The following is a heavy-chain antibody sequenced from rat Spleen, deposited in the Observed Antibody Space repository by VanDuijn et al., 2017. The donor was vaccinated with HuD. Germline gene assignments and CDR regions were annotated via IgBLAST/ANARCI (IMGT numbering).Heavy chain of an antibody. CDR1: GFTFSNYY. V-gene: IGHV5-25*01. CDR2: ISYDGSKT. J-gene: IGHJ1*01. D-gene: IGHD4-4*01. Sequence: EVQLAESGGGLVQPGRSMKLSCTALGFTFSNYYMAWVRQAPTKGLEWVATISYDGSKTYYRDSVKGRFTISRDNARSTLNLHMDSLRSEDTAIYYCTRRGYLPAWYFDFWGPGTMVTVSS. CDR3: TRRGYLPAWYFDF.